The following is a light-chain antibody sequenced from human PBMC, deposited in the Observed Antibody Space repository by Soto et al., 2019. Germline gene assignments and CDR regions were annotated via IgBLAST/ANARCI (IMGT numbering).Light chain of an antibody. CDR2: DAS. Sequence: EIVLTQSAATLSLSPWERATLSCRASQSVSSYLAWYQQKPGQAPRLLIYDASNRATGIPARFSGSGSGTDFTLTISSLEPEDFAVYYCQQRSNWPPITFGQGTRLEIK. CDR3: QQRSNWPPIT. V-gene: IGKV3-11*01. CDR1: QSVSSY. J-gene: IGKJ5*01.